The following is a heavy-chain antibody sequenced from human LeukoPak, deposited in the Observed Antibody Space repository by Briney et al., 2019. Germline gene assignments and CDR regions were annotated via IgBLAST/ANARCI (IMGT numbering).Heavy chain of an antibody. Sequence: SETLSLTCTVSGGSISSSSYYWGWIRQPPGKGLEWIGSIYYSGSTYYNPSLKSRVTISVDTSQNQFSLKLSSVTAADTAVYYCARLIPYDSSGYPLNWFDPWGQGTLVTVSS. CDR1: GGSISSSSYY. CDR3: ARLIPYDSSGYPLNWFDP. D-gene: IGHD3-22*01. J-gene: IGHJ5*02. V-gene: IGHV4-39*01. CDR2: IYYSGST.